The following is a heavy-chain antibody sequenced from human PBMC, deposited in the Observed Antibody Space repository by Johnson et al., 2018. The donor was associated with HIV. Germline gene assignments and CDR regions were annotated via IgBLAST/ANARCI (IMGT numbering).Heavy chain of an antibody. CDR2: ISSGGGSI. D-gene: IGHD3-10*01. CDR3: ARVGAGFTMTMGWGDAFDI. V-gene: IGHV3-11*04. Sequence: QVQLVESGGGLVKPGGSLRLSCAASGFTFSDYYMSWIRQAPGEGLEWISYISSGGGSILYADSVKDRFTISRDNAQNSLFLQMNSLRPEAMAVYYCARVGAGFTMTMGWGDAFDIWGQGTMVTVSS. J-gene: IGHJ3*02. CDR1: GFTFSDYY.